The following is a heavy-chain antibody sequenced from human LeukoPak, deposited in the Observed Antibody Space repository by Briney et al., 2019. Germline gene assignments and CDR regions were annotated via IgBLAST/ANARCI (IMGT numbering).Heavy chain of an antibody. J-gene: IGHJ6*02. V-gene: IGHV3-23*01. D-gene: IGHD6-13*01. CDR2: ISGSGGST. Sequence: LAGGSLRLSCAASGFNFSSYAMSWVRQAPGKGLEWVSAISGSGGSTYYADSVKGRFTISRDNSKNTLYLQMNSLRAEETAVYYCAKVQIAAAADYYYYYGMDVWGQGTTVTVSS. CDR1: GFNFSSYA. CDR3: AKVQIAAAADYYYYYGMDV.